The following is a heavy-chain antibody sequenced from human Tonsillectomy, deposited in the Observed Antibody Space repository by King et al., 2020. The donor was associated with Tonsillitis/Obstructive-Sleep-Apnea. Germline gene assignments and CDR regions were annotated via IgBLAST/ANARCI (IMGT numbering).Heavy chain of an antibody. V-gene: IGHV3-30*04. CDR1: GFTFSGYA. CDR3: ARAQEVRWSPGHLYYMDV. CDR2: ISYDGNNK. Sequence: QVQLVESGGGVVQPGRSLRLSCAASGFTFSGYAMHWVRQAPGKGLEWVAVISYDGNNKYYADSVKGRFTISRGNSENTLYLQMNSLRAEDTAVYYCARAQEVRWSPGHLYYMDVWGKGTTVTVSS. J-gene: IGHJ6*03. D-gene: IGHD4-23*01.